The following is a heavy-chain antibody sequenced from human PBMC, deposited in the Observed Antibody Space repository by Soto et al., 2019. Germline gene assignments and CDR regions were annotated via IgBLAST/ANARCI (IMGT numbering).Heavy chain of an antibody. Sequence: QVQLVESGGGVVQPGRSLRLSCAASGFTFSSYAMHWVRQAPGKGLEWVAVISYDGRNKYYADSVKGRFTISRDNSKNTLYLQMNSLRAEDTAVYYCARGSLVDPLRAFDIWGQGTMVTVSS. CDR1: GFTFSSYA. D-gene: IGHD1-26*01. CDR2: ISYDGRNK. V-gene: IGHV3-30*04. J-gene: IGHJ3*02. CDR3: ARGSLVDPLRAFDI.